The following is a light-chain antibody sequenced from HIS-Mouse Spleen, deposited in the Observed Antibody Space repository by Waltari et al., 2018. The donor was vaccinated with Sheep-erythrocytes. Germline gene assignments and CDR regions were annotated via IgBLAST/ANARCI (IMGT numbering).Light chain of an antibody. CDR1: QIVSSY. Sequence: EIVLTQSPATLSLSPGERATLPCRASQIVSSYLAWYHQKPGQAPRLLIYDASNRATGIPARFSGSGSGTDFTLTISSLEPEDFAIYYCQQRSNWYTFGQGTKLEIK. J-gene: IGKJ2*01. CDR2: DAS. CDR3: QQRSNWYT. V-gene: IGKV3-11*01.